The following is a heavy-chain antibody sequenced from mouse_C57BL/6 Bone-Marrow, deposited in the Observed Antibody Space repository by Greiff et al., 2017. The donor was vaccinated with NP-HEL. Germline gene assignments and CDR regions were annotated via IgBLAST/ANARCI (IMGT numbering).Heavy chain of an antibody. CDR3: ARDHYGNFYAMDY. Sequence: DVHLVESGGGLVKPGGSLKLSCAASGFTFSSYAMSWVRQTPEKRLEWVATISDGGSYTYYPDNVKGRFTISRDNAKNNLYLQMSHLKSEDTAMYYCARDHYGNFYAMDYWGQGTSVTVSS. CDR1: GFTFSSYA. J-gene: IGHJ4*01. D-gene: IGHD2-1*01. CDR2: ISDGGSYT. V-gene: IGHV5-4*01.